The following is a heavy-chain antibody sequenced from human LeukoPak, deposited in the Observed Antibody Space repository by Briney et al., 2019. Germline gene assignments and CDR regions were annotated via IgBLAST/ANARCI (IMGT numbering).Heavy chain of an antibody. D-gene: IGHD2-2*01. CDR3: AREWQYQLLWGGYFDY. Sequence: ASVKVSCKASGYTFTGYSMHWVRQAPGQGLEWMGWINPNSGGTNYAQKFQGRVTMTRDTSISTAYMELSRLRSDDTAVYFCAREWQYQLLWGGYFDYWGQGTLVTVSS. J-gene: IGHJ4*02. CDR1: GYTFTGYS. CDR2: INPNSGGT. V-gene: IGHV1-2*02.